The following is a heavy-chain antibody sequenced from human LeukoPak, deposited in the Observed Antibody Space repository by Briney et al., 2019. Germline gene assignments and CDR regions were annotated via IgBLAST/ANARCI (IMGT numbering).Heavy chain of an antibody. CDR2: IYYSEST. CDR1: XGSISSYY. J-gene: IGHJ5*02. CDR3: ARLFEKGSSWYRSPSSWFDP. D-gene: IGHD6-13*01. Sequence: PSEXLSLXXXXXXGSISSYYWSWIRQPPGKGLEWIGYIYYSESTNYNPSLKSRVTISVDTSKNQFSLKLSSVTAADTAVYYCARLFEKGSSWYRSPSSWFDPWGQGTLVTVSS. V-gene: IGHV4-59*08.